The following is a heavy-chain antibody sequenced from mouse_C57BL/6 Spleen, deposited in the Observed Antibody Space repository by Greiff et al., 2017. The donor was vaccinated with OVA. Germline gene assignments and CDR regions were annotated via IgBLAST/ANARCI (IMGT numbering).Heavy chain of an antibody. CDR1: GYTFTSYW. D-gene: IGHD2-12*01. Sequence: QVHVKQPGAELVMPGASVKLSCKASGYTFTSYWMHWVKQRPGQGLEWIGEIDPSDSYTNYNQKFKGKSTLTVDKSSSTAYMQLSSLTSEDSAVYYCARMELRRGYFDYWGQGTTLTVSS. CDR3: ARMELRRGYFDY. J-gene: IGHJ2*01. V-gene: IGHV1-69*01. CDR2: IDPSDSYT.